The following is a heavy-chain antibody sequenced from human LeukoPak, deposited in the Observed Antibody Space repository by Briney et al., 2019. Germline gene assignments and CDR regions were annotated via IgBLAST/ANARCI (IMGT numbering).Heavy chain of an antibody. CDR1: GFTFSGYW. CDR2: IKQDGSEK. Sequence: PGGSLRLSCAASGFTFSGYWMSWVRQAPGKGLEWVANIKQDGSEKYYVDSVKGRFTISRDNAKNSLYLQIDSLRAEDTAVYYCARDESFAGDYPYWGQGTLVTVSS. CDR3: ARDESFAGDYPY. J-gene: IGHJ4*02. D-gene: IGHD4-17*01. V-gene: IGHV3-7*01.